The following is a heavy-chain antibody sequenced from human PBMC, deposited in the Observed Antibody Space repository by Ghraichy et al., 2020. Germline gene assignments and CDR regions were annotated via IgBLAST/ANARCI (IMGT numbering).Heavy chain of an antibody. CDR3: ARSAVTSYGTALDY. Sequence: LSLTCAVSGFTFTDYWMHWVRQAPGKGLVWVSRIYTDVSTATYADSVKGRFTISRDNAKNTLYLQMNSLRADDTAVYYCARSAVTSYGTALDYWGQGNLVTVSS. D-gene: IGHD4-23*01. CDR2: IYTDVSTA. J-gene: IGHJ4*02. CDR1: GFTFTDYW. V-gene: IGHV3-74*01.